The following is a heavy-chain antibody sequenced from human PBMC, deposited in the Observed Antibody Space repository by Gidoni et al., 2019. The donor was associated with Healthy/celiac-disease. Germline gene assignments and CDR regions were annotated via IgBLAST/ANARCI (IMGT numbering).Heavy chain of an antibody. V-gene: IGHV3-30*18. D-gene: IGHD2-2*01. CDR1: GFTFSSYG. Sequence: QVQLVESGGGVVQPGRSLRLSFAASGFTFSSYGMHWVRQAPGKGLEWVAVISYDGSNKYYADSVKGRFTISRDNSKNTLYLQMNSLRAEDTAVYYCAKDFGCSSTSCHDAFDIWGQGTMVTVSS. J-gene: IGHJ3*02. CDR3: AKDFGCSSTSCHDAFDI. CDR2: ISYDGSNK.